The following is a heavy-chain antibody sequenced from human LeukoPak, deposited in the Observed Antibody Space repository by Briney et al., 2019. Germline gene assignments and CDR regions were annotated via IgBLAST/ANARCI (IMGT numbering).Heavy chain of an antibody. CDR2: TTGGGSGI. V-gene: IGHV3-23*01. D-gene: IGHD3-9*01. CDR3: AKWGDYDVLTGYYVSDY. CDR1: GFTFSNYA. Sequence: GGSLRLSCAASGFTFSNYAMSWVRQAPGKGLEWVSATTGGGSGIYYADSMKSRFTISRDNSKNTLYLQINSLRAEDTAVYYCAKWGDYDVLTGYYVSDYWGQGTLVTVSS. J-gene: IGHJ4*02.